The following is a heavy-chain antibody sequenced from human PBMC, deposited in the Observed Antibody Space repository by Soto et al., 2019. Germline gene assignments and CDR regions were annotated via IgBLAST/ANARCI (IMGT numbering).Heavy chain of an antibody. CDR2: INHSGST. J-gene: IGHJ5*02. CDR3: ARGHSGWCLNWFDP. Sequence: QVQLQQWGAGLLKPSETLSLTCAVYGGSFSGYYWSWIRQPPGKGLEWIGEINHSGSTNYNPSLKSRVTISVDTSKNQFSLKLSSVTAADTAVYYCARGHSGWCLNWFDPWGQGTLVTVSS. D-gene: IGHD6-19*01. CDR1: GGSFSGYY. V-gene: IGHV4-34*01.